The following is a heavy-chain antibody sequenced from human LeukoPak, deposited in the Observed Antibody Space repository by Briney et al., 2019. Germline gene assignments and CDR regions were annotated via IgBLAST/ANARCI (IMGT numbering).Heavy chain of an antibody. D-gene: IGHD6-19*01. CDR1: GFTFSSYE. Sequence: AGGSLRLSCVASGFTFSSYEMNWVRQAPGKGLEWVSYISGSGSIIYYADSVKGRFTISRDNAKDSLYLQMNSLRAEDTAVYYCAREPAVAGTYDYWGKRALVTVSS. J-gene: IGHJ4*02. CDR2: ISGSGSII. V-gene: IGHV3-48*03. CDR3: AREPAVAGTYDY.